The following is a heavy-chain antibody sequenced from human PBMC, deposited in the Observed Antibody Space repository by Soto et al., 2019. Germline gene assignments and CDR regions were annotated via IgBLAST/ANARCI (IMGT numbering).Heavy chain of an antibody. CDR2: MNPNTGDT. V-gene: IGHV1-8*01. CDR1: GYSFTSFD. D-gene: IGHD2-8*02. CDR3: ARGRGGATGGRLDY. J-gene: IGHJ4*02. Sequence: QVQLVQSGAEVKKPGASVRVSCKASGYSFTSFDINWVRQASGQGLEWVGWMNPNTGDTVFVQNFQGRASMTRNNSLSTAFMEVSGLKVEDTAVYYCARGRGGATGGRLDYWGQGTPVIVSS.